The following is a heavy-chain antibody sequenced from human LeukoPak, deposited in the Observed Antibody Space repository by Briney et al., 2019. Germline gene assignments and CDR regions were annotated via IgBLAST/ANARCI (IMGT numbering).Heavy chain of an antibody. Sequence: SETLSLTCSVSGSSISSGYYWGWIRQPPGKGLEWIGSLYHTGTTPYNPSLKSRVTISVDTSKNQFSLKLSSVTAADTAVYYCARDWRVGATNWFDPWGQGTLVTVSS. J-gene: IGHJ5*02. CDR2: LYHTGTT. D-gene: IGHD1-26*01. V-gene: IGHV4-38-2*02. CDR3: ARDWRVGATNWFDP. CDR1: GSSISSGYY.